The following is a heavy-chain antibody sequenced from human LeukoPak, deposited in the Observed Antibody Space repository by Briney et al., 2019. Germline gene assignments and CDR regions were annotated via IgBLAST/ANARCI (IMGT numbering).Heavy chain of an antibody. V-gene: IGHV3-11*01. CDR2: ISSSGSTK. D-gene: IGHD3-22*01. Sequence: PGGSLRLSCAASGFTFSDYYMSWIRQAPGKGLEWVSYISSSGSTKYSADSVKGRFTISRDNAKNSLFLQMKSLRAEDTAVYYCARTRKNYYDSSGLFDYWGQGTLSPSPQ. J-gene: IGHJ4*02. CDR3: ARTRKNYYDSSGLFDY. CDR1: GFTFSDYY.